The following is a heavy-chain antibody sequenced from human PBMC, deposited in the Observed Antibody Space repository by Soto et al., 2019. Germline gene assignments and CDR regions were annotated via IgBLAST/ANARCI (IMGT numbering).Heavy chain of an antibody. J-gene: IGHJ4*02. CDR2: IYHSGST. V-gene: IGHV4-4*02. Sequence: PSETLSLTCAVSSGSIGSSNWWSWVRQPPGKGLEWIGEIYHSGSTNYNPSLKSRVTISVDKSKNQFSLKLSSVTAADTAVYYCASRSRFLEWSLYSRGFDYWGQGTLVTVSS. CDR3: ASRSRFLEWSLYSRGFDY. CDR1: SGSIGSSNW. D-gene: IGHD3-3*01.